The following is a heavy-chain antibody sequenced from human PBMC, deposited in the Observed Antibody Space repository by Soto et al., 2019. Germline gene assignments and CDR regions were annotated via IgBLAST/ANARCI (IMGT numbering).Heavy chain of an antibody. Sequence: QVHLQESGPGLLKPLETLSLTCTVSGVSLNSGHYYWVWIRQSPGKGLAWIASIYYDESTYYNPSLKSRVTISTDQPKNQFSLTLKSVPAADTAVYYCGKVLIGATRHTDVDSWGQGALVTVSS. J-gene: IGHJ4*02. CDR2: IYYDEST. CDR1: GVSLNSGHYY. CDR3: GKVLIGATRHTDVDS. V-gene: IGHV4-39*01. D-gene: IGHD2-15*01.